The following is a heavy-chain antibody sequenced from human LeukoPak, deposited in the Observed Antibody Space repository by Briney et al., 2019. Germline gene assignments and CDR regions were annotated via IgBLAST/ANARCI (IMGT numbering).Heavy chain of an antibody. D-gene: IGHD3-9*01. CDR3: ASHRGILTGYSYHDAFDI. Sequence: KASETLSFTCTVSGGSISSYYWSWIRQPPGKGLEWIGYIYYSGSTNYNPSLKSRGTISVDTSKNQFSLKLSSVTAADTAVYYCASHRGILTGYSYHDAFDIWGQGTMVTVSS. V-gene: IGHV4-59*08. CDR2: IYYSGST. J-gene: IGHJ3*02. CDR1: GGSISSYY.